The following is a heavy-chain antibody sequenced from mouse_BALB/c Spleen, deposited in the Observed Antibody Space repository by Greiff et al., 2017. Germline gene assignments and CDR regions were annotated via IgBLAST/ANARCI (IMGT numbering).Heavy chain of an antibody. Sequence: EVQRVESGGGLVQPGGSLKLSCAASGFTFSSYTMSWVRQTPEKRLEWVAYISNGGGSTYYPDTVKGRFTISRDNAKNTLYLQMSSLKSEDTAMYYCAKHYYGSSPYYYAMDYWGQGTSVTVSS. D-gene: IGHD1-1*01. V-gene: IGHV5-12-2*01. CDR2: ISNGGGST. J-gene: IGHJ4*01. CDR1: GFTFSSYT. CDR3: AKHYYGSSPYYYAMDY.